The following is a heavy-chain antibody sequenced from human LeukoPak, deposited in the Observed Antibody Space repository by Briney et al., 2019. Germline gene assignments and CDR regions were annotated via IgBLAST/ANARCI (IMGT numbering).Heavy chain of an antibody. V-gene: IGHV4-59*01. CDR1: GGSISSYY. Sequence: SETLSLTCTVSGGSISSYYWSWIRQPPGKGLEWIGYIYYSGSTNYTPSLKSRVTISVDTSKNQFSLKLSSVTAADTAVYYCARGCSYGAPLRYWGQGTLVTVSS. CDR2: IYYSGST. D-gene: IGHD5-18*01. CDR3: ARGCSYGAPLRY. J-gene: IGHJ4*02.